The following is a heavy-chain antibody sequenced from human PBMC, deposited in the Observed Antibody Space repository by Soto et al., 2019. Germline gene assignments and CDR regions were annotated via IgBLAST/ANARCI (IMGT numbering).Heavy chain of an antibody. D-gene: IGHD5-18*01. V-gene: IGHV3-23*01. CDR1: GFTFSIYA. CDR3: GKDCKAHSYGDFYY. Sequence: EVQLSESGGGLVQPGGSLRLSCAASGFTFSIYAMTWVRQAPGKGLEWVSSVSGSGGSTYYADTVRGRFTISRDNSNNTLYLQKNSLRAEDTALYYCGKDCKAHSYGDFYYWGQGTLVAV. CDR2: VSGSGGST. J-gene: IGHJ4*02.